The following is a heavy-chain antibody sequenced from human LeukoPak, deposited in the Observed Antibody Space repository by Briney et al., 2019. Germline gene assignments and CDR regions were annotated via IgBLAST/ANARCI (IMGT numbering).Heavy chain of an antibody. CDR1: GFTFDDYA. CDR3: AKGATPWGFGENFDY. V-gene: IGHV3-43*02. D-gene: IGHD3-10*01. J-gene: IGHJ4*02. Sequence: HPGGSLRLSCAASGFTFDDYAMHWVRQAPGKGLEWVSLIGGDGGSTYYADSVKGRFTISRDNSKNSLYLQMNSLRTEDTALYYCAKGATPWGFGENFDYWGQGTLVTVSS. CDR2: IGGDGGST.